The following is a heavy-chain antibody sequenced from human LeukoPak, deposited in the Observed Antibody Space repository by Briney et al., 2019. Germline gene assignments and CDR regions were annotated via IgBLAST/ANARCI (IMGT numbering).Heavy chain of an antibody. J-gene: IGHJ4*02. Sequence: LEASVKVSCKASGYTFTSYYMHWVRQAPGQGLEWMGIINPSGGSTSYAQKFQGRVTMTRDTSTSTVYMELSSLRSEDTAVYYCAIFFSGYYGSGSYYDYWGQGTLVAVSS. D-gene: IGHD3-10*01. V-gene: IGHV1-46*01. CDR1: GYTFTSYY. CDR2: INPSGGST. CDR3: AIFFSGYYGSGSYYDY.